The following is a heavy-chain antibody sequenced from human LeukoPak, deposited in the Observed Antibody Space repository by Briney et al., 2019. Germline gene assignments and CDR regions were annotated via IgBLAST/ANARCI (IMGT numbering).Heavy chain of an antibody. CDR1: GYTFSGYS. CDR2: INPTSGGT. D-gene: IGHD2-8*01. V-gene: IGHV1-2*02. CDR3: ATLRSGVRVY. Sequence: ASVKASCKASGYTFSGYSIHWVRQAPGRGLEWMGWINPTSGGTNYAQKFQGRVTMTSDTSTRTDYMELSSLTSDDTAVYYCATLRSGVRVYWGQGTLVTVSS. J-gene: IGHJ4*02.